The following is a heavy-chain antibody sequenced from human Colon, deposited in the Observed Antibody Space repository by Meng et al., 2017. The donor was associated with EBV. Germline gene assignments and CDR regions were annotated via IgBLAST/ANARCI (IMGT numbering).Heavy chain of an antibody. V-gene: IGHV4-34*12. D-gene: IGHD2-8*02. J-gene: IGHJ4*02. Sequence: QVQIQQWGAGLLKPSEALSLTWAVKGGSLSGADWNWIRQPPGKGLEWIGKIIHGGSPSYNPSLKSRVTISIDTSKNQLSLMLSSVTAADTAVYYCARRPTGIDYWGQGTLVTVFS. CDR2: IIHGGSP. CDR3: ARRPTGIDY. CDR1: GGSLSGAD.